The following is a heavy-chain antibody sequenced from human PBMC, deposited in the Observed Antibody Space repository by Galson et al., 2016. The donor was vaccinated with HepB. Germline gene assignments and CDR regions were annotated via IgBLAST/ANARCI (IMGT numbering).Heavy chain of an antibody. CDR3: ARDAYRSSHLDL. CDR1: GDSIRNYY. V-gene: IGHV4-59*01. Sequence: ETLSLTCTVSGDSIRNYYWSWLRQPPGKGLEWIAYVFYTGTTNYNPSLRSRVTASVDTSKNQFSLTLSSVTAADTAIYYCARDAYRSSHLDLWGRGTLVTVSS. CDR2: VFYTGTT. J-gene: IGHJ2*01. D-gene: IGHD6-6*01.